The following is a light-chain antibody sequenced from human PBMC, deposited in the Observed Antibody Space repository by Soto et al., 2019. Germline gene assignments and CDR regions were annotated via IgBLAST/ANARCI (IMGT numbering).Light chain of an antibody. CDR3: SSYTSSSIPYV. V-gene: IGLV2-14*01. CDR1: NSDVGGYNF. CDR2: DVS. Sequence: QSVLTQPASVSGYPGQSITISCTGTNSDVGGYNFVSWYQQHPGKAPKLMIYDVSNRPSGVSNRFSGSKSGNTASLNISGLQAEDEADYYCSSYTSSSIPYVFGIGTKLTVL. J-gene: IGLJ1*01.